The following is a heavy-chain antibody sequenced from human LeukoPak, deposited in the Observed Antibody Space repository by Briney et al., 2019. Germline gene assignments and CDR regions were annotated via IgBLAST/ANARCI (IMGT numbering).Heavy chain of an antibody. D-gene: IGHD2-8*01. V-gene: IGHV3-23*01. CDR1: GFTFSSYA. CDR2: ISGSGGST. J-gene: IGHJ6*02. CDR3: AKNKGWSMYYYYGMDV. Sequence: PGGSLRLSCAASGFTFSSYAMSWVRQAPGKGLEWVSAISGSGGSTYYADSVKGRFTISRDNSKNTLYLQMNSLRAEDTAVYYCAKNKGWSMYYYYGMDVWGQGTTVTVSS.